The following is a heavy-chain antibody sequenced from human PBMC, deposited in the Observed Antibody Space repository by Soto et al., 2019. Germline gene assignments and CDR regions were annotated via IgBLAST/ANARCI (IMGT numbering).Heavy chain of an antibody. CDR1: GFTFSIYS. CDR3: ARDHLWAFDY. V-gene: IGHV3-48*02. J-gene: IGHJ4*02. CDR2: ISSSSSTI. D-gene: IGHD3-3*02. Sequence: VGSLRLSCAASGFTFSIYSMNWVRQAPGKGLEWVSYISSSSSTIYYADSVKGRFTISIDHAKNSLYLQLNSLRDEDTAVYFCARDHLWAFDYWGQGVLVTVSS.